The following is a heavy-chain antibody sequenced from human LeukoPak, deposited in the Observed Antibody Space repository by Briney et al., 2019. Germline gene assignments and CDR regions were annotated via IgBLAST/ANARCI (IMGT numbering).Heavy chain of an antibody. J-gene: IGHJ4*02. D-gene: IGHD2-15*01. Sequence: SETLSLTCAVYGASFSGYYWSWIRQSPGKGLEWIGEIFHSGTTNYNPSLKSRVTMSVDTSKNHFSLKLSSETAADTAVYYCARHDRVAAHTKHLDYRGEGGLVTVSS. CDR1: GASFSGYY. CDR2: IFHSGTT. V-gene: IGHV4-34*12. CDR3: ARHDRVAAHTKHLDY.